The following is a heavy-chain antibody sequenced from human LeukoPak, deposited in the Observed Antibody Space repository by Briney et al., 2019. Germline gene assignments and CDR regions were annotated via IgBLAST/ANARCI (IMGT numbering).Heavy chain of an antibody. J-gene: IGHJ4*02. CDR3: AGGGQWLVQGY. V-gene: IGHV4-59*01. D-gene: IGHD6-19*01. CDR2: ISYSGST. CDR1: GGSFSGYY. Sequence: PSETLSLTCAAYGGSFSGYYWNWIRQPPGKGLEWIGYISYSGSTNYNPSLKSRVTISLDTSKNQFSLKLSSVTAADTAVYYCAGGGQWLVQGYWGQGTLVTVSS.